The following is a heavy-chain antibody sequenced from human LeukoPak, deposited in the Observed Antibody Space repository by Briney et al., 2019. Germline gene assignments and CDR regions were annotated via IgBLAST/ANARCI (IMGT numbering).Heavy chain of an antibody. V-gene: IGHV4-39*01. Sequence: PSETLSLTCTVSGGSIISSSYYWGWIRQPPGKGLEWIGSIYYSGNTDYNPSLKSRVTISVDTSKNQFSLKLSSVTAADTAVYYCARHRYYYRSGSYYGAPYYMDVWGKGTTVTISS. CDR1: GGSIISSSYY. D-gene: IGHD3-10*01. CDR2: IYYSGNT. CDR3: ARHRYYYRSGSYYGAPYYMDV. J-gene: IGHJ6*03.